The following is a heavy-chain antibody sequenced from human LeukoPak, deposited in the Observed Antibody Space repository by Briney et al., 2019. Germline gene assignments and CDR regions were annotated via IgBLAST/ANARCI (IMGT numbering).Heavy chain of an antibody. CDR2: VEHDGTKK. D-gene: IGHD3-22*01. V-gene: IGHV3-33*05. CDR1: GFTFNTHG. Sequence: GGSLRLSCATSGFTFNTHGMHWVRQAPGKGLEWVAFVEHDGTKKYLDSVKGRFTISRDNSKNTLYLQMNSLRAEDTAVYYCARDRYYYDSSGYALDYWGQGTLVTVSS. J-gene: IGHJ4*02. CDR3: ARDRYYYDSSGYALDY.